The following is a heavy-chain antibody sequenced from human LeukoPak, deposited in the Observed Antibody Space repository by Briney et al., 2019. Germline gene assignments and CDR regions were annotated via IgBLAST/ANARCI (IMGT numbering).Heavy chain of an antibody. CDR2: IKQDGSEK. D-gene: IGHD3-22*01. CDR3: ARAVSGPGSTMIVVVMYFDY. J-gene: IGHJ4*02. V-gene: IGHV3-7*01. CDR1: GFTFSSYW. Sequence: GGSLRLSCAASGFTFSSYWMSWVRQAPGKGLEWVANIKQDGSEKYYVDSVKGRFTIPRDNAKNSLYLQMNSLRAEDTAVYYWARAVSGPGSTMIVVVMYFDYWGQGTLVTVSS.